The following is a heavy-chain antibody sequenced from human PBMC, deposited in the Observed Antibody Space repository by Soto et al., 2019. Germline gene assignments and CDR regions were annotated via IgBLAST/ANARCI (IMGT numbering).Heavy chain of an antibody. Sequence: LRLSCAASGFTFSSYGMHWVRQAPGKGLEWVAVISYDGSNKYYADSVKGRFTISRDNSKNTLYLQMNSLRAEDTAVYYCAKDTGDATDTYFDYWGQGTLVTVSS. J-gene: IGHJ4*02. CDR1: GFTFSSYG. CDR2: ISYDGSNK. D-gene: IGHD3-10*01. V-gene: IGHV3-30*18. CDR3: AKDTGDATDTYFDY.